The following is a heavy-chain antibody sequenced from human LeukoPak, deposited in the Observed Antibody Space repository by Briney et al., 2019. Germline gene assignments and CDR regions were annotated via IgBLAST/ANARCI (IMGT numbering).Heavy chain of an antibody. Sequence: LSLTCAVYGGSFSGYYWSWVRQPPGKGLEWIGEINHSGSTNYNPSLKSRVTISVDTSKNQFSLKLSSVTAADTAVYYCARHGTYYYDSSGYYSFDYWGQGTLVTVSS. J-gene: IGHJ4*02. CDR3: ARHGTYYYDSSGYYSFDY. CDR1: GGSFSGYY. CDR2: INHSGST. V-gene: IGHV4-34*01. D-gene: IGHD3-22*01.